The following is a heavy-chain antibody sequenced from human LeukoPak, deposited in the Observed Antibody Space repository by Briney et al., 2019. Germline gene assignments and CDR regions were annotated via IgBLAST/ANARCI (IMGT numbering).Heavy chain of an antibody. CDR2: IYHSGST. D-gene: IGHD5-18*01. Sequence: PSETLSLTCTVSGGSISSGGYYWSWIRQPPGKGLEWIGYIYHSGSTYYNPSLKSRVTISVDRSKNQFSLKLSSVTAADTAVYYCASTADYGYSYGGGAGVNWGQGTLVTVSS. CDR1: GGSISSGGYY. V-gene: IGHV4-30-2*01. CDR3: ASTADYGYSYGGGAGVN. J-gene: IGHJ4*02.